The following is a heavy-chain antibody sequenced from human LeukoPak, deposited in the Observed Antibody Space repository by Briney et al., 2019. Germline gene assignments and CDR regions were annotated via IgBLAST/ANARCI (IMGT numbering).Heavy chain of an antibody. CDR3: ARSTRSGRRLGAFDI. D-gene: IGHD2-15*01. V-gene: IGHV4-31*03. J-gene: IGHJ3*02. Sequence: KSSQTLSLTCTVSGGSISSGDYYWSWIRQHPGKGLEWIGYIYYSGSTYYNPSLKSRVTISVDTSKNQFSLKLSSVTAADTAVYYCARSTRSGRRLGAFDIWGQGTMVTVSS. CDR2: IYYSGST. CDR1: GGSISSGDYY.